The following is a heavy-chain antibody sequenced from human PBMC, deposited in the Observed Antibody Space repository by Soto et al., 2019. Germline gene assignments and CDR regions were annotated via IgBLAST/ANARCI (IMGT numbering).Heavy chain of an antibody. J-gene: IGHJ4*02. CDR2: IYSHGDT. V-gene: IGHV3-53*05. CDR1: GFTVSNNY. Sequence: EVRLVETGGDLIQPGGSLRLSCAVSGFTVSNNYMYWVRQPPGKGLGWVSLIYSHGDTRYADSVRGRFTVSRDNSKNTLYLQMNSLRSEDTAVYYCARKTDSGGNGGFWGQGTLVTVSS. CDR3: ARKTDSGGNGGF. D-gene: IGHD2-15*01.